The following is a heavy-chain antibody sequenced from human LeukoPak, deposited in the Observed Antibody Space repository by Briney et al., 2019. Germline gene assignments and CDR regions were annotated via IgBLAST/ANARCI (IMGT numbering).Heavy chain of an antibody. CDR2: FFQLGGT. Sequence: SETLSLTCSVSGFSIGTGYYWAWIRQPPGKGLEWIGSFFQLGGTYYNPSLKNRVTISVDTSKNEFSLTLTSVTAADTAIYYCAKDDRLLTNWFDPWGQGTLVTVSS. D-gene: IGHD2-8*01. J-gene: IGHJ5*02. CDR1: GFSIGTGYY. V-gene: IGHV4-38-2*02. CDR3: AKDDRLLTNWFDP.